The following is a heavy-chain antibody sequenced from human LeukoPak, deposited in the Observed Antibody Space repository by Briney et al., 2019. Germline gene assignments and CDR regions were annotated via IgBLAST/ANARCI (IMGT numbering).Heavy chain of an antibody. CDR2: TYYRSKWYN. Sequence: SQTLSLTCAISGDSVSSNSAAWSWIRRSPSRGLEWLGRTYYRSKWYNNYAVCVKSRITINPDTSKNQFSLQLNSVTPEDAGEDYCAGVAGSGPSRYFHHWGQGTLVTVSS. J-gene: IGHJ1*01. V-gene: IGHV6-1*01. D-gene: IGHD6-19*01. CDR1: GDSVSSNSAA. CDR3: AGVAGSGPSRYFHH.